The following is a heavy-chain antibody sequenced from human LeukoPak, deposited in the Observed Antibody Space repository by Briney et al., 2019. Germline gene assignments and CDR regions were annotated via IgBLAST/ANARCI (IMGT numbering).Heavy chain of an antibody. Sequence: GASVKVSCKASGGTFSSYAISWVRQAPGQGLEWMGGIIPIFGTANYAQKFQGRVTITTDESTSTAYMELSSLRSEDTAVYYCARGGYCSSTSCYEDDYYYMDVWGKGTTVTVSS. CDR3: ARGGYCSSTSCYEDDYYYMDV. CDR2: IIPIFGTA. CDR1: GGTFSSYA. V-gene: IGHV1-69*05. D-gene: IGHD2-2*01. J-gene: IGHJ6*03.